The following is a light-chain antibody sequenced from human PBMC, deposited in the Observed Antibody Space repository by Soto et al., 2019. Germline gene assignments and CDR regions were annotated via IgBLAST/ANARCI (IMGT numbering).Light chain of an antibody. CDR2: GVT. V-gene: IGLV2-14*01. Sequence: SVLTQPASVSGSPGQSITISCTGTSSDIGAYNYVSWYQQYPGKAPKLMIYGVTNRPSGVSNRFSDSKTGNTASLTISGLQAEDAADYYCFSHRSGDSHVFGTGTKVTVL. CDR3: FSHRSGDSHV. CDR1: SSDIGAYNY. J-gene: IGLJ1*01.